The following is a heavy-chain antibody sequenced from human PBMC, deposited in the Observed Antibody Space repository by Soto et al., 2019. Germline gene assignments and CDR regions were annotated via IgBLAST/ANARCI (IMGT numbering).Heavy chain of an antibody. V-gene: IGHV4-34*01. CDR3: ARFGVVTPIDY. J-gene: IGHJ4*02. Sequence: QVQLQQWGARLLKPSETLSLTCAAYGGSFSGYYWCWIRQPPGKGLEWLGEINHSGSTNYNPPLKSRVTISVDTAKNQFSLKLSSVTAADTAVYYCARFGVVTPIDYWGQGTLVTVSS. D-gene: IGHD2-21*02. CDR1: GGSFSGYY. CDR2: INHSGST.